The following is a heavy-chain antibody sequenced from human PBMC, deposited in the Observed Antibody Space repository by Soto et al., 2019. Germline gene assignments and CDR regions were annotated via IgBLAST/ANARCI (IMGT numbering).Heavy chain of an antibody. CDR3: AVVVVPAAPPLYYYYGMDV. CDR2: IIPIFGTA. D-gene: IGHD2-2*01. V-gene: IGHV1-69*06. CDR1: GGTFSSYA. Sequence: PWPSVKVSFKAPGGTFSSYAISWVRQAPGQGLEWVGGIIPIFGTANYAQKFQVRVTITAEKSTSTAYPELSSPRSEDTAVYYCAVVVVPAAPPLYYYYGMDVWGQGTTVPVSS. J-gene: IGHJ6*02.